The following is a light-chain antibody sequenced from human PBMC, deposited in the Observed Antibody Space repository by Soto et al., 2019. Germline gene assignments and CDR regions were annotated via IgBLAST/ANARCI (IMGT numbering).Light chain of an antibody. J-gene: IGKJ3*01. CDR3: QQSYSTPPFI. CDR1: QNINIY. CDR2: AAS. Sequence: DIQITHSPSALSASVGDRVTITCRSSQNINIYLHWYQQKPGKAPELLIFAASSLRSGVPSRFSGSGSGTDFTLTISSLQPEDFATYYCQQSYSTPPFILGPGTKVDIK. V-gene: IGKV1-39*01.